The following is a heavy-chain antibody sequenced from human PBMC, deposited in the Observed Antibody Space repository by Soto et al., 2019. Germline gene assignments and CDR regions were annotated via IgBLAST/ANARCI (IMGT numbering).Heavy chain of an antibody. CDR3: ARLKGIGLYSYGPADY. D-gene: IGHD5-18*01. J-gene: IGHJ4*02. CDR1: GFTFSSHS. V-gene: IGHV3-48*02. Sequence: GGSLRLSCAASGFTFSSHSMQWVRQAPGKGLEWVSYISSSSSTIYYADSVKGRFTISRDTAKNSLYLQMNSLRDDDSAVYYCARLKGIGLYSYGPADYWGQGTLVTVSS. CDR2: ISSSSSTI.